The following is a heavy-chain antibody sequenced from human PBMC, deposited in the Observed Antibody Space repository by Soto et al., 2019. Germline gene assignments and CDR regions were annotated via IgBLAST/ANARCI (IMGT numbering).Heavy chain of an antibody. CDR1: GFSFTIYE. CDR3: ARESGYIRFDY. CDR2: ISNTGDTI. V-gene: IGHV3-48*03. J-gene: IGHJ4*02. Sequence: WGSLRLSCAASGFSFTIYEMNWVGQAPGKGLEWVSYISNTGDTIYYADSVKGRFTISRDNAKNSLSLQMNSLRAEDTAVYYCARESGYIRFDYWGQGTLVTVSS. D-gene: IGHD5-12*01.